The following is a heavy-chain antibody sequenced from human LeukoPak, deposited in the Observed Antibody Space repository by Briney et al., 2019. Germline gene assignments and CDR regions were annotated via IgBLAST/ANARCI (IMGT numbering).Heavy chain of an antibody. CDR1: GFTVSNNY. CDR2: IYSGGST. V-gene: IGHV3-66*01. D-gene: IGHD6-13*01. J-gene: IGHJ4*02. Sequence: GGSLRLSCAASGFTVSNNYMSWVRQAPGKGLEWVSVIYSGGSTYYADSVKGRFTISRDNSKNTLYLQMNSLRDEDTAVYYCARGVAAAGTTLDYWGQGTLVTVSS. CDR3: ARGVAAAGTTLDY.